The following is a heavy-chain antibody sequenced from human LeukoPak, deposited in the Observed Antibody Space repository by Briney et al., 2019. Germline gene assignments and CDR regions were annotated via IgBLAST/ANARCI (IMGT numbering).Heavy chain of an antibody. Sequence: WETLSLTCTVSGGSISSSSYYWGWIRQPPGKGLEWIGSMYYSGSTYYNPSLKSRVTISVDTPKNQFSLKLSSVTAADTAVYYCARRARGSSGWHKASFDYWGQGTLVTVSS. CDR2: MYYSGST. J-gene: IGHJ4*02. V-gene: IGHV4-39*01. CDR1: GGSISSSSYY. D-gene: IGHD6-19*01. CDR3: ARRARGSSGWHKASFDY.